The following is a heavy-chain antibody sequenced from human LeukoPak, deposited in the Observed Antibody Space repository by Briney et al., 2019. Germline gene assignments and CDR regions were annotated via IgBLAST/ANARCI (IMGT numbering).Heavy chain of an antibody. CDR1: GFTFSSYA. J-gene: IGHJ3*02. Sequence: GGSLRLSCAASGFTFSSYAMHWVRQAPGKGLEWVAVISYDGSNKYYADSVKGRFTISRDNSKNTLYLQMNSLRAEDTAVYYCASNIVVVPAAIRDIWGQGTMVTVSS. V-gene: IGHV3-30-3*01. D-gene: IGHD2-2*02. CDR3: ASNIVVVPAAIRDI. CDR2: ISYDGSNK.